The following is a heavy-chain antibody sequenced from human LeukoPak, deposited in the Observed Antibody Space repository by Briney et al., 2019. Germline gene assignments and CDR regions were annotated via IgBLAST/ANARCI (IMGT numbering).Heavy chain of an antibody. CDR2: IIPIFGTA. D-gene: IGHD3-22*01. Sequence: ASVKVSCKASGGTFSSYAISWVRQAPGQGLEWMGGIIPIFGTANYAQKFQGRVTITADESTSTAYMELSSLRSEDTAVYYCARDSRVYYYDSSGYLGAFDIWGQGTMVTVSS. CDR3: ARDSRVYYYDSSGYLGAFDI. V-gene: IGHV1-69*13. CDR1: GGTFSSYA. J-gene: IGHJ3*02.